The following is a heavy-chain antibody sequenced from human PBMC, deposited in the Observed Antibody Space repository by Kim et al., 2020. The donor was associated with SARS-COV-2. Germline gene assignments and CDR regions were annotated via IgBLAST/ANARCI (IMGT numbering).Heavy chain of an antibody. CDR2: IIPIFGTA. V-gene: IGHV1-69*13. J-gene: IGHJ3*02. Sequence: SVKVSCKASGGTFSSYAISWVRQAPGQGLEWMGGIIPIFGTANYAQKFQGRVTITADESTSTAYMELSSLRSEDTAVYYCARIGDDSSGYPGWYAFDIWGQGTMVTVSS. CDR1: GGTFSSYA. D-gene: IGHD3-22*01. CDR3: ARIGDDSSGYPGWYAFDI.